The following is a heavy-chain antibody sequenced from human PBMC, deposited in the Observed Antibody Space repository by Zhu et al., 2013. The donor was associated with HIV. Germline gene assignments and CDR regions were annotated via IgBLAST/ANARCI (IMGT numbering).Heavy chain of an antibody. V-gene: IGHV1-2*02. CDR2: INPNSGGT. Sequence: QVQLVQSGAEVKKPGASVKVSCKASGFSFTSHDINWVRQTAGQGLEWMGWINPNSGGTNYAQKFQGRVTMTRDTSISTAYTELSRLRSDDTAVYYCARSRITMIGVSWDVWGQGATVTVSS. J-gene: IGHJ6*02. CDR1: GFSFTSHD. D-gene: IGHD3-22*01. CDR3: ARSRITMIGVSWDV.